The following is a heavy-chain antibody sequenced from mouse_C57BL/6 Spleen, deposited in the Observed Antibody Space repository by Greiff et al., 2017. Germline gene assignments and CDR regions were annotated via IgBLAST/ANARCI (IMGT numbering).Heavy chain of an antibody. J-gene: IGHJ1*03. Sequence: QVQLQQSGPELVKPGASVKISCKASGYAFSSSWMNWVKQRPGKGLEWIGRIYPGDGDTNYNGKFKGKATLTADKSSSTAYMQLSSLTSEDSAVYVCAREVYYDYDGEVWGTGTTVTVSS. CDR3: AREVYYDYDGEV. CDR1: GYAFSSSW. CDR2: IYPGDGDT. D-gene: IGHD2-4*01. V-gene: IGHV1-82*01.